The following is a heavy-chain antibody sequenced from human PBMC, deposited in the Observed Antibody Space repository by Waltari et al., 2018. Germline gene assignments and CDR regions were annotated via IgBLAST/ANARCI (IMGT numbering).Heavy chain of an antibody. CDR3: ARGGGGDWEWFDP. D-gene: IGHD2-21*02. V-gene: IGHV4-59*01. J-gene: IGHJ5*02. Sequence: QVQLQESGPSLVKPSETLSLICSVSGGSISSYYWSWLRQPPGKGLDWIGYIYYTGSTNVNPSLKSRVTMSVDTSKNQFSLKLSSVTAADTAFYYCARGGGGDWEWFDPWGQGTLVTVSS. CDR2: IYYTGST. CDR1: GGSISSYY.